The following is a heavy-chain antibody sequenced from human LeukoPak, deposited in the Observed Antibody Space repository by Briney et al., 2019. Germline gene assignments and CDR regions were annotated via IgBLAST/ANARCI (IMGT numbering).Heavy chain of an antibody. J-gene: IGHJ4*02. CDR3: ARWAGGSSWPYFDY. Sequence: PSETLSLTCTVSGGSISSYYWSWIRQPPGKGLEWIGYIYYSGSTNYNPSLKSRVTISVDTSKNQFSLKLSSVTAADTAVYYCARWAGGSSWPYFDYWGQGTLVTVSS. CDR1: GGSISSYY. D-gene: IGHD6-13*01. CDR2: IYYSGST. V-gene: IGHV4-59*01.